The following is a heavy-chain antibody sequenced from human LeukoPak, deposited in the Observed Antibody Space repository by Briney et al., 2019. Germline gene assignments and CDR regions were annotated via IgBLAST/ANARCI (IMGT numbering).Heavy chain of an antibody. D-gene: IGHD5-18*01. CDR2: IIPIFGTA. J-gene: IGHJ4*02. V-gene: IGHV1-69*05. CDR1: GGTFTSYA. CDR3: ASARGYSYGLSLDY. Sequence: ASVKVSFKASGGTFTSYAISWVRQAPGQGLEWMGGIIPIFGTANYAQKFQGRVTITTDESTSTAYMELSSLRSEDTAVYYCASARGYSYGLSLDYWGQGTLVTVSS.